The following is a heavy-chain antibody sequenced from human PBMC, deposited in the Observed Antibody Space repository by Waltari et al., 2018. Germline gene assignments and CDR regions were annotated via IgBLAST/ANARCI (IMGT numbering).Heavy chain of an antibody. CDR2: IFYSGRT. CDR1: GGSISSSSYY. V-gene: IGHV4-39*07. J-gene: IGHJ4*02. D-gene: IGHD5-12*01. CDR3: ARVVATSPFDY. Sequence: QLQLQESGPGLVKPSETLSLTCTVSGGSISSSSYYWGWIRKPPGKGLEWIGSIFYSGRTYSNPSLKSRVTISVDTSKNQFSLKLSSVTAADTAVYYCARVVATSPFDYWGQGTLVTVSS.